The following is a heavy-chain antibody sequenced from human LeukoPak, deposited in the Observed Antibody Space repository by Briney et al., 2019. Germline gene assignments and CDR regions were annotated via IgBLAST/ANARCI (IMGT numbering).Heavy chain of an antibody. CDR3: ARTYCYGSGSYYLDY. D-gene: IGHD3-10*01. CDR2: IYYSGST. CDR1: GGSISSYH. J-gene: IGHJ4*02. Sequence: SETLSLTCTVSGGSISSYHWSWIRQPPGKGLEWIGYIYYSGSTNYNPSLKSRVTISLDTSKNQFSLKLSSVTAADTAVYYCARTYCYGSGSYYLDYWGQGTLVTVSS. V-gene: IGHV4-59*01.